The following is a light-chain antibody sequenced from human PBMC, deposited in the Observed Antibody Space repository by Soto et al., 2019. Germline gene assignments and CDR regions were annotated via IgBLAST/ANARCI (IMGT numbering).Light chain of an antibody. CDR1: QGVSSSY. V-gene: IGKV3D-20*02. Sequence: EIVMTQSPATLSASPGERATLSCRASQGVSSSYLAWYQQKPGQAPRLLIYGAFNRATGIPARFSGSGSGTDFTLTISSLEPEDFAVYYCQQRNIWPPVTFGQGTRL. J-gene: IGKJ5*01. CDR3: QQRNIWPPVT. CDR2: GAF.